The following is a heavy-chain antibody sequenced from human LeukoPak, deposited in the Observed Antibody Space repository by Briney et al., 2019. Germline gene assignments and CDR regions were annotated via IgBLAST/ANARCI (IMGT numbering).Heavy chain of an antibody. CDR1: GFTFSNYA. J-gene: IGHJ6*02. Sequence: PGGSLRLSCAASGFTFSNYALHWVRQSPGKGLEWVAVISYDGSNKYYADSVKGRFTISRDNSKNTLSLQMNSLRPEDTALYYCARDFRTVGAATGHYYGVDVWGQGTTVTVSS. D-gene: IGHD1-26*01. V-gene: IGHV3-30-3*01. CDR2: ISYDGSNK. CDR3: ARDFRTVGAATGHYYGVDV.